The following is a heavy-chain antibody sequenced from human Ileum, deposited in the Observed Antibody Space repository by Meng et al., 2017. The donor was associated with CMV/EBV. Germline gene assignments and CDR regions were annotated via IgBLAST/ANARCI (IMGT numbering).Heavy chain of an antibody. D-gene: IGHD1-26*01. Sequence: ASVKVSCKASGYTFTNYGISWVRQAPGQGLEWMGWISGYNGNTNYAQKLQGRVTMTTDTSTSTAYMELRSLRSDDTAVYYCARDEWELYNWFDPWGQGTLVTVSS. CDR3: ARDEWELYNWFDP. J-gene: IGHJ5*02. CDR2: ISGYNGNT. CDR1: GYTFTNYG. V-gene: IGHV1-18*01.